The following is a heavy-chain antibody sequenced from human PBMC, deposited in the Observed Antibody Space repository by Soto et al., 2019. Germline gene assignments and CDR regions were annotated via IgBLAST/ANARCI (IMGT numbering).Heavy chain of an antibody. CDR3: ATLTTVFSAFDI. J-gene: IGHJ3*02. Sequence: SETLSLTCAGSGGSISSGGYSWSWIRQPPGKGLEWIGYIYHSGSTYYNPSLKSRVTISADRSKNQFSLKLSSVTAADTAVYYCATLTTVFSAFDIWGQGTMVTV. V-gene: IGHV4-30-2*01. CDR2: IYHSGST. D-gene: IGHD4-4*01. CDR1: GGSISSGGYS.